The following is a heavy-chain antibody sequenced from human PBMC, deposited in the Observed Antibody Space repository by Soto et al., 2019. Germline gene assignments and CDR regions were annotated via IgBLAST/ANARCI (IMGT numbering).Heavy chain of an antibody. Sequence: EVQLVQSGAEVKKPGESLRISCKGSGYSFTSYWISWVRQMPGKGLEWMGRIDPSDSYTNYSPSFQGHVTISADKSISTAYLQWSSLKASDTAMYYCARICIAARLGYYYYGMDVWGQGTTVTVSS. J-gene: IGHJ6*02. CDR3: ARICIAARLGYYYYGMDV. CDR2: IDPSDSYT. V-gene: IGHV5-10-1*03. D-gene: IGHD6-6*01. CDR1: GYSFTSYW.